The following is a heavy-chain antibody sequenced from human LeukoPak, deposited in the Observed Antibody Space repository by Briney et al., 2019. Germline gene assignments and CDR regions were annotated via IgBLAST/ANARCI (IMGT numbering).Heavy chain of an antibody. CDR3: ATGDVDSPMNFYH. CDR1: GFIFEEST. J-gene: IGHJ4*02. V-gene: IGHV3-43*01. D-gene: IGHD3-22*01. Sequence: GGSLRLSCAASGFIFEESTIHWVRQAPGKGLMWVSLINWDGGTTRYADSVNGRFAISRDNGKNSLSLQMNSLTVEDSALYYCATGDVDSPMNFYHWGQGTLVTVSS. CDR2: INWDGGTT.